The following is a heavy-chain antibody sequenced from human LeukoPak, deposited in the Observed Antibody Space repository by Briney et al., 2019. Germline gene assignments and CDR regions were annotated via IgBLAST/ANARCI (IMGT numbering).Heavy chain of an antibody. V-gene: IGHV4-39*01. D-gene: IGHD3-10*01. J-gene: IGHJ5*02. Sequence: SSETLSLTCTVSGGSISSSIYYWAWIRQPPGKGLEWIGNIYYGGSTHYNRSLKSRVTISVDTSKKQFSLKLSSVTAADTAVYYCARHPGSNPNWFDPWGQGILVTVSS. CDR2: IYYGGST. CDR3: ARHPGSNPNWFDP. CDR1: GGSISSSIYY.